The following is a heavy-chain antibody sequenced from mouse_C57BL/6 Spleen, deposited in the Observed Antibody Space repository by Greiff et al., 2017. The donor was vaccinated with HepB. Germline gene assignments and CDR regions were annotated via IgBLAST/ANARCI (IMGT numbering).Heavy chain of an antibody. J-gene: IGHJ4*01. Sequence: QVQLQQPGAELVKPGASVKMSCKASGYTFTSYWITWVKQRPGQGLEWIGDIYPGSGSTNYNEKFKSKATLTVDTSSSTAYMQLSSLTSEDSAVYYCARSGSIYYDFLAMDYWGQGTSVTVSS. CDR1: GYTFTSYW. V-gene: IGHV1-55*01. CDR3: ARSGSIYYDFLAMDY. CDR2: IYPGSGST. D-gene: IGHD2-4*01.